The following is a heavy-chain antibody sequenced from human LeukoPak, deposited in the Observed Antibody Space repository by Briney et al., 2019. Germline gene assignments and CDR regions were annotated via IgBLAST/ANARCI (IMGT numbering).Heavy chain of an antibody. V-gene: IGHV3-23*01. CDR2: ISGSGGST. CDR1: GFTFSSYA. D-gene: IGHD3-9*01. CDR3: AKRSERYFDWLPQNWFDP. Sequence: PGGSLRLSCAASGFTFSSYAMSWVRQAPGKGLEWVSAISGSGGSTYYADSVKRRFTISRDNSKNTLYLQMNSLRAEDTAVYYCAKRSERYFDWLPQNWFDPWGQGTLVTVSS. J-gene: IGHJ5*02.